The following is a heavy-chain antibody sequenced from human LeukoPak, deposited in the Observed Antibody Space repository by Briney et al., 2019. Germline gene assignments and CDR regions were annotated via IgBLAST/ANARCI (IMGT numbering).Heavy chain of an antibody. Sequence: ASLKVSCKASGYTFTSYGISWVRQAPGQGLEWVGWISAYNGNTNYAQKLQGSVTMTTDTSTSTAYMQMRSLRADDTAVYYCVRTNCYGSGIDYWGQGTLVTVSS. CDR3: VRTNCYGSGIDY. V-gene: IGHV1-18*01. CDR1: GYTFTSYG. J-gene: IGHJ4*02. CDR2: ISAYNGNT. D-gene: IGHD3-10*01.